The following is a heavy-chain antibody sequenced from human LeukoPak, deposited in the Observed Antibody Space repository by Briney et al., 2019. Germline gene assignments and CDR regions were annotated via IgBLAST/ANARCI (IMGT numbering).Heavy chain of an antibody. J-gene: IGHJ4*02. Sequence: GASLRLSCAASGFTFSNAWMSWVRQAPGKGLEWVGRIKSKTDGGTTDYAAPVKGRFTISRDDSKNTLYLQMNSLKTEDTAVYYCTTAFYRVTTRVGETDIVSRWRYYFDYWGQGTLVTVSS. CDR2: IKSKTDGGTT. D-gene: IGHD4-17*01. V-gene: IGHV3-15*01. CDR3: TTAFYRVTTRVGETDIVSRWRYYFDY. CDR1: GFTFSNAW.